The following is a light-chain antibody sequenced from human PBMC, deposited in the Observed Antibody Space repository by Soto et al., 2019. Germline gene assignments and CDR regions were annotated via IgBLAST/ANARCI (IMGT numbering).Light chain of an antibody. CDR1: QSIDSW. J-gene: IGKJ1*01. Sequence: DIQMTQSPSTMSASVGDRVTITCRARQSIDSWLAWYQQKPGKAPKFLMYKASNLESGVPSRFSGSGSETEFTLTISSLQPDDFAIYYCQHYKSYPWTFGQGTKVELK. CDR2: KAS. CDR3: QHYKSYPWT. V-gene: IGKV1-5*03.